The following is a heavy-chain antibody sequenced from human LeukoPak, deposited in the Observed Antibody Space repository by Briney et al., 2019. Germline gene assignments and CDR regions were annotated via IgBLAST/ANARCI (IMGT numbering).Heavy chain of an antibody. V-gene: IGHV3-23*01. CDR3: AMGATSWSGYSFPKIFQH. Sequence: PGGSLRLSCAASGFTFSNYAVNWIRQAPGKGLKWVSVISGSGSSIYYTDSVKGRFTISRDNSKNTLYLQTNSLRAEDTAVYYCAMGATSWSGYSFPKIFQHWGRGTLVTVSS. J-gene: IGHJ1*01. CDR1: GFTFSNYA. CDR2: ISGSGSSI. D-gene: IGHD3-3*01.